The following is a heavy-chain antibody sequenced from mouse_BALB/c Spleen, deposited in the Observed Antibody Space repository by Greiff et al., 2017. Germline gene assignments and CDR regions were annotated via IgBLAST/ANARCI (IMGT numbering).Heavy chain of an antibody. J-gene: IGHJ4*01. D-gene: IGHD4-1*01. CDR3: ARTGPKNYYAMDY. CDR2: ISSGGSYT. V-gene: IGHV5-9-4*01. Sequence: EVQVVESGGGLVKPGGSLKLSCAASGFTFSSYAMSWVRQSPEKRLEWVAEISSGGSYTYYPDTVTGRFTISRDNAKNTLFLQMTSLRSEDTAMYYSARTGPKNYYAMDYWGQGTSVTVSS. CDR1: GFTFSSYA.